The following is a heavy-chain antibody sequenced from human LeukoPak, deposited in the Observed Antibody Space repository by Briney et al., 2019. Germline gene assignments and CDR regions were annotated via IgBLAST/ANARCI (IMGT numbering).Heavy chain of an antibody. CDR3: ARDGVDGSSTSCYADY. CDR1: GYTFTGYY. D-gene: IGHD2-2*01. CDR2: INPNSGGT. Sequence: ASVKVSCKASGYTFTGYYMHWVRQAPGQGLEWMGWINPNSGGTNYAQKFQGRVTMTRDTSISTAYMELSSLRSEDTAVYYCARDGVDGSSTSCYADYWGQGTLVTVSS. V-gene: IGHV1-2*02. J-gene: IGHJ4*02.